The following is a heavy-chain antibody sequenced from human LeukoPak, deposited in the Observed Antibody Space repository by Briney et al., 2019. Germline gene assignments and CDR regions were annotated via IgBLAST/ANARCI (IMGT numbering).Heavy chain of an antibody. Sequence: GGSLRLSCAASGFIFSNYAMSWVRQAPGKGLEWVSGISGSGGDTYYADSVKGRFTISRDNSKNTLYVQMNSLGAEDTAVYYCAREGYCGTTSCYTHFNYWGQGALVTVSS. J-gene: IGHJ4*02. D-gene: IGHD2-2*02. CDR3: AREGYCGTTSCYTHFNY. V-gene: IGHV3-23*01. CDR1: GFIFSNYA. CDR2: ISGSGGDT.